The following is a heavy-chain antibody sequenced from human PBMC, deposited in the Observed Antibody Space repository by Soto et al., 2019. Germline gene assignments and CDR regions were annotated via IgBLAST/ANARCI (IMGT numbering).Heavy chain of an antibody. J-gene: IGHJ4*02. CDR3: ARDPVLTGYSYFDN. Sequence: PSETLSLTCAVYGGSFSAYYWSWIRQSPGKGLEWIGEINHSGSTNYNPSLKSRVTISVDTSRKQFSLKVSSVTAADTAVYYCARDPVLTGYSYFDNWGQGTLVTVS. CDR1: GGSFSAYY. D-gene: IGHD3-9*01. CDR2: INHSGST. V-gene: IGHV4-34*01.